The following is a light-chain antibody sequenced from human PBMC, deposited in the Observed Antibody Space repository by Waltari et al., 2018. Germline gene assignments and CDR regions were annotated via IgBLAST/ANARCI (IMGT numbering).Light chain of an antibody. CDR3: EAWDSSLSGHI. CDR2: DNN. CDR1: SSNIGRYS. Sequence: QSVLAQPPSVSGDPGQRVTLSCIGNSSNIGRYSIYWYQHFPGTAPKLLIYDNNNRPSGISARFSGSKSDTSASLTITGLQPGDEADYYCEAWDSSLSGHIFGSGTRLTVL. V-gene: IGLV1-51*01. J-gene: IGLJ1*01.